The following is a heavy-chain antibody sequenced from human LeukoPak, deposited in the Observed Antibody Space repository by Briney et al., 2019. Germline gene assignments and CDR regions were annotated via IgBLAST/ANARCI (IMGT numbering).Heavy chain of an antibody. D-gene: IGHD4-23*01. J-gene: IGHJ1*01. CDR2: IYYSGST. CDR1: GGSISSYY. CDR3: ARHYPYGGKNQYFQH. V-gene: IGHV4-59*08. Sequence: SETQSLTCTVSGGSISSYYWSWIRQPPGKGLEWIGYIYYSGSTNYNPSLKSRVTISVDTSKNQLSLKLSSVTAADTAVYYCARHYPYGGKNQYFQHWGQGTLVTVSS.